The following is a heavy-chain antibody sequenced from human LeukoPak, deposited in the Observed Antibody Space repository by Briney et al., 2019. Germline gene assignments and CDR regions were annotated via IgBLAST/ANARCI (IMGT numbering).Heavy chain of an antibody. J-gene: IGHJ3*02. CDR3: ARGRRTSRAFDI. Sequence: PSETLSLTCAVYGGSFSGYYWSWIRQPPGKGLEWIGEINHSGSTNYNPSLKSRVSISVDTSKNQFSLKLSSVTAADTAVYYCARGRRTSRAFDIWGQGIMVTVSS. CDR2: INHSGST. CDR1: GGSFSGYY. V-gene: IGHV4-34*01. D-gene: IGHD1-14*01.